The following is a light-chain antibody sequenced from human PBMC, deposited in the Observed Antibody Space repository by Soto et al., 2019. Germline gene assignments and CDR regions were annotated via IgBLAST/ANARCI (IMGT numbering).Light chain of an antibody. V-gene: IGKV3-15*01. Sequence: EIVMTQSPATLSVSPGERATLSCRASQSVSSNLAWYQQKPGQAPRLLIYGASTRATGIPARFSGSGSGTEFTLTISSPQSEDFAVYYCQQYETFGQGTKVEIK. CDR1: QSVSSN. CDR2: GAS. J-gene: IGKJ1*01. CDR3: QQYET.